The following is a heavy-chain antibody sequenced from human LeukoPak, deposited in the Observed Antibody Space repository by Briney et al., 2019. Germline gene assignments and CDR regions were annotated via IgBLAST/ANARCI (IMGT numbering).Heavy chain of an antibody. D-gene: IGHD3-22*01. V-gene: IGHV4-39*01. Sequence: SETLSLTCTVSGGSISSNRYYWGWIRQPPGKGLKWIGNIFYTGSTYYNPSLKSRVTISVDTSKNPFSLKLSSVTAADTAVYYCARLDNSGYYHIDYWGQGTLVSVSS. CDR1: GGSISSNRYY. CDR2: IFYTGST. J-gene: IGHJ4*02. CDR3: ARLDNSGYYHIDY.